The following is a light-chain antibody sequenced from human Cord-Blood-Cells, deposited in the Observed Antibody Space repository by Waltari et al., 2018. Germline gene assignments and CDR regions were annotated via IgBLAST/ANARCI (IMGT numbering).Light chain of an antibody. Sequence: DIALTLPPVSISLSPGHSDTPSNRAGQHVISSYLAWYQQKPGQAPRLLIYGASSRATGVPDRFSGSGSGTDFTLTISRLEPEDIAVYYCQQYDSSPLTFGQGTKLEIK. CDR3: QQYDSSPLT. V-gene: IGKV3-20*01. J-gene: IGKJ2*01. CDR2: GAS. CDR1: QHVISSY.